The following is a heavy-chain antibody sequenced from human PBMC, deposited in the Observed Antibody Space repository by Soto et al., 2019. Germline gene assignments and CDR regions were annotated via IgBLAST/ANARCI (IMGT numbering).Heavy chain of an antibody. J-gene: IGHJ4*02. V-gene: IGHV3-30-3*01. CDR2: ISYDGSNK. CDR3: ARVDMTTALI. CDR1: GFTFSSYA. D-gene: IGHD4-17*01. Sequence: QVQLVESGGGVVQPGRSLRLSCAASGFTFSSYAMHWVRQAPGKGLEWVAVISYDGSNKYYADSVKGRFTISRDNSKNPLYLQMNSLRAEDTAVYYCARVDMTTALIWGQGTLVTVSS.